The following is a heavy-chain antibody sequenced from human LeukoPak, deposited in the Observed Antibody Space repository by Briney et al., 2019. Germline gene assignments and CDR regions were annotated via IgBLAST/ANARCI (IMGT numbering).Heavy chain of an antibody. CDR3: AKPYDSSGYAMTFADY. CDR2: ISGSGGST. J-gene: IGHJ4*02. V-gene: IGHV3-23*01. CDR1: GFTFSSYA. D-gene: IGHD3-22*01. Sequence: GGSLRLSCAASGFTFSSYAMSWVRQAPGKGLEWVSAISGSGGSTYYADSVKGRFTISRDNSKNTLYLQMNSLRAEDTAVYYCAKPYDSSGYAMTFADYWGQGTLVTVSS.